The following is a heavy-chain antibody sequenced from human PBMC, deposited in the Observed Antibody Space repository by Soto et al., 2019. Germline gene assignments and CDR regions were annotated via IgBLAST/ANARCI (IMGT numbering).Heavy chain of an antibody. Sequence: ASVKFSFKASGYAFTSYAMHWVRQAPGQRLEWMGWINAGNGNTKYSQKLQGRVTINRDTSASTAYMELSSLRSEDTAVYYCARSHRWLLTDYWGQGTLVTVSS. CDR3: ARSHRWLLTDY. CDR1: GYAFTSYA. D-gene: IGHD5-12*01. CDR2: INAGNGNT. V-gene: IGHV1-3*01. J-gene: IGHJ4*02.